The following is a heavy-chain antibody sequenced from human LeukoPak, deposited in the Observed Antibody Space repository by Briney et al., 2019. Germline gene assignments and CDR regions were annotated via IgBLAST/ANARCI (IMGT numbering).Heavy chain of an antibody. Sequence: SGPTLVNPTQTLTLTCTFSGFSLSTSGMCVSWIRQPPGKALEWLALIDWDDVKYYSTSLKTRLTISKDTSKNQMVLTMTNMDPVDTATYYCARMGRYYDSSGYYYYYGMDVWGQGTTVTVSS. D-gene: IGHD3-22*01. CDR3: ARMGRYYDSSGYYYYYGMDV. V-gene: IGHV2-70*01. CDR1: GFSLSTSGMC. CDR2: IDWDDVK. J-gene: IGHJ6*02.